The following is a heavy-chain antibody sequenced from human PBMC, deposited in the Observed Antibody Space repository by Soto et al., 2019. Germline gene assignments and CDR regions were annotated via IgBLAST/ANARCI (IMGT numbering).Heavy chain of an antibody. Sequence: QSTLKESGPTLVKPTQTLTLTCTFSGFSLSTSGVGVGWIRQPPGKALEWLALIYWDDDKRYSPSLKSRLTITKDTSKNQVVLTMTNMDPVDTATYYCAHSLYDYVWGTNWFDPWGQGTLVTVSS. CDR1: GFSLSTSGVG. J-gene: IGHJ5*02. D-gene: IGHD3-16*01. CDR2: IYWDDDK. CDR3: AHSLYDYVWGTNWFDP. V-gene: IGHV2-5*02.